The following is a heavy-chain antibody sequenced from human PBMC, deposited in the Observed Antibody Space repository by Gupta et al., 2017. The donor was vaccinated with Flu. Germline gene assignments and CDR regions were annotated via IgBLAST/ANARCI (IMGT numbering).Heavy chain of an antibody. CDR1: GGSFSGYY. V-gene: IGHV4-34*01. CDR3: ARGKGITIFGVVISGVKLDY. CDR2: INHSGST. J-gene: IGHJ4*02. D-gene: IGHD3-3*01. Sequence: QVQLQQWGAGLLKPSETLSLTCAVYGGSFSGYYWSWIRQPPGKGLEWIGEINHSGSTNYTPSLKSRVTISVDTSKNQFSLKLSSVTAADTAVYYCARGKGITIFGVVISGVKLDYWGQGTLVTVSS.